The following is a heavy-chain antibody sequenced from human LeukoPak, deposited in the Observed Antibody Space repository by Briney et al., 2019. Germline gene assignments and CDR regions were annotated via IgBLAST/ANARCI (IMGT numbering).Heavy chain of an antibody. Sequence: SQTLSLTCTVSGGSISSGGYYWSWTRQHPGKGLEWIGYIYYSGSTYYNPSLKSRVTISVDTSKNQFSLKLSSVTAADTAVYYCARQGSGILWRGYGMDVWGKGTTVTVSS. D-gene: IGHD3-10*01. J-gene: IGHJ6*04. CDR1: GGSISSGGYY. V-gene: IGHV4-31*03. CDR2: IYYSGST. CDR3: ARQGSGILWRGYGMDV.